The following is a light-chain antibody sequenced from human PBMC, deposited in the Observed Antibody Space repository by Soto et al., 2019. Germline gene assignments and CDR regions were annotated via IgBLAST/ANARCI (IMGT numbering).Light chain of an antibody. CDR2: TSN. J-gene: IGLJ2*01. V-gene: IGLV1-44*01. Sequence: QSVLTQPPSASGTPGQTVTISCSGSRSNIGSNTLNWYQQLPGTAPQLLISTSNHRPSGVRDRFSASKSGTSASLAISGLQSDDEADYYCAAWDDSLNVVVFGGGTKLTV. CDR3: AAWDDSLNVVV. CDR1: RSNIGSNT.